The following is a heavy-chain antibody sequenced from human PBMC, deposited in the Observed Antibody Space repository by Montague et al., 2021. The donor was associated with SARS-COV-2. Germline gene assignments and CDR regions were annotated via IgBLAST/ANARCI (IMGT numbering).Heavy chain of an antibody. CDR1: DDSISSSSYY. D-gene: IGHD2-21*01. V-gene: IGHV4-39*07. Sequence: SETLSLTCIVSDDSISSSSYYWGWIRQPPGKGLEYFGSIYYSGXAXYXXXXKXRVTISIDTSKNQFSLKLNSVTAADTAVYYCAGDIPPQNSDCGGAFDYWGQGTLVTVSS. J-gene: IGHJ4*02. CDR2: IYYSGXA. CDR3: AGDIPPQNSDCGGAFDY.